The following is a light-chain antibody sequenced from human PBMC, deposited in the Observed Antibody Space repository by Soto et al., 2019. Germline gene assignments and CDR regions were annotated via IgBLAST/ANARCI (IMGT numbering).Light chain of an antibody. V-gene: IGLV2-11*01. CDR3: CSYEVGHTYV. CDR1: SSNVGGYNY. J-gene: IGLJ1*01. Sequence: QSALTQPRSVSGSPGQSVTISCTGTSSNVGGYNYVAWYQQHAGKAPKLMIYDVIKRPSGVPDRFSASKSGNTASLTISGLQAEYEAEYYCCSYEVGHTYVFGFGTKLTVL. CDR2: DVI.